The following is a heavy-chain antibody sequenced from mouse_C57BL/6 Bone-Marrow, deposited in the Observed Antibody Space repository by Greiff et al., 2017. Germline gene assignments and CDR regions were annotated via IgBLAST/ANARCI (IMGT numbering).Heavy chain of an antibody. CDR3: ARRGKWYFDV. CDR1: GYTFTSYW. Sequence: QVQLQQPGAELVMPGASVKLSCKASGYTFTSYWMHWVKQRPGQGLEWIGEIDPSDSYTNYNQKFKGKSTLTVDKSSSTAYMQLSSLTSEDSAVYYGARRGKWYFDVWGTGTTVTVSS. V-gene: IGHV1-69*01. D-gene: IGHD2-1*01. CDR2: IDPSDSYT. J-gene: IGHJ1*03.